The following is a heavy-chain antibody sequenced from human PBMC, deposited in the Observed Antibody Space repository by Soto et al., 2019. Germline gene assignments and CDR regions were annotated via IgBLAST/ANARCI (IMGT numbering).Heavy chain of an antibody. J-gene: IGHJ4*02. D-gene: IGHD2-21*02. Sequence: ASVKVSCKASGYTFTSYGISWVRQAPGQGLEWMGWISAYNGSTNYAQKLQGRVTMTTDTSTSTAYMELRSLRSDDTAVYYCARGAFISYCGGDCYPYYFDYWGQGTLVTVSS. V-gene: IGHV1-18*01. CDR3: ARGAFISYCGGDCYPYYFDY. CDR2: ISAYNGST. CDR1: GYTFTSYG.